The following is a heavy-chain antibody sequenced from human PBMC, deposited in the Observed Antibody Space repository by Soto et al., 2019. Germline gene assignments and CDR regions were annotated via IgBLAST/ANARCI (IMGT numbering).Heavy chain of an antibody. J-gene: IGHJ4*02. CDR2: IIPIIGII. V-gene: IGHV1-69*02. CDR3: ATAGPAAIARHHFDY. CDR1: GGTFSTYT. D-gene: IGHD2-2*01. Sequence: SVKVSCKASGGTFSTYTITWVRQAPGQGLEWMGRIIPIIGIINYAQKFQGRVTISADKFTGTAYMELTGLRSDDTAVYYCATAGPAAIARHHFDYWGQGTLVTVSS.